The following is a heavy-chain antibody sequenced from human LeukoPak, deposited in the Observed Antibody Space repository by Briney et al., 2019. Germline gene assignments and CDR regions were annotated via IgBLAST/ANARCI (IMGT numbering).Heavy chain of an antibody. J-gene: IGHJ4*02. D-gene: IGHD3-10*01. V-gene: IGHV3-15*01. CDR3: ITLGIITTMA. CDR1: GFTFSNAW. CDR2: IKSKAAGGTT. Sequence: GGSLRLSCTASGFTFSNAWMSWVRQAPGKGLEWVGRIKSKAAGGTTDYAAPVKGRFTISRDDSKNTLYLQMNSLKTEDTAVYYCITLGIITTMAGGQGTLVTVSS.